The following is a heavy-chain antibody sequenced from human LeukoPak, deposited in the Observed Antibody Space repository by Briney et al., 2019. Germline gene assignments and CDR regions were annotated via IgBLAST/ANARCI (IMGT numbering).Heavy chain of an antibody. CDR3: ARNTETAIPLPYYFDY. D-gene: IGHD2-21*02. V-gene: IGHV1-46*01. Sequence: ASVKVSCKASGYTFPNYHIHWVRQAPGQGLEWLGIINPNGGSASYAQKFQGRVTITRDTSASTAYMDLSSLRSEDTAAYYCARNTETAIPLPYYFDYWGQGTLVTVSS. CDR2: INPNGGSA. CDR1: GYTFPNYH. J-gene: IGHJ4*02.